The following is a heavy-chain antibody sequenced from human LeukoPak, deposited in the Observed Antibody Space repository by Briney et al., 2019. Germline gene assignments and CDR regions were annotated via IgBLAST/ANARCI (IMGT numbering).Heavy chain of an antibody. J-gene: IGHJ4*02. CDR2: IYHSGST. CDR3: TRHGIECSSTNCYWATVRY. V-gene: IGHV4-38-2*01. D-gene: IGHD2-2*01. Sequence: PSETLSLTCAVSAYSISSGYYWAWIRQPPGQGLEWIGSIYHSGSTYYNPSLKSRVTISIDTSKNQFSLKLSSVTAADTAVYYCTRHGIECSSTNCYWATVRYWGQGTLVTVSS. CDR1: AYSISSGYY.